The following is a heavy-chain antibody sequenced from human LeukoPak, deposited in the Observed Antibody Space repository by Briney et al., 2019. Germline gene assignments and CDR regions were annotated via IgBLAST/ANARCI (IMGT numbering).Heavy chain of an antibody. CDR1: GGSISSSSYY. Sequence: SETLSLTCTVSGGSISSSSYYWGWIRQPPGKGLEWIGSIYYSGSTYYNPSLKSRVTISVDTSKNQFSLKLSSVTAADTAVYYCARRYCSSTSCYGGENWFDPWGQGTLVTVSS. CDR2: IYYSGST. CDR3: ARRYCSSTSCYGGENWFDP. D-gene: IGHD2-2*01. J-gene: IGHJ5*02. V-gene: IGHV4-39*01.